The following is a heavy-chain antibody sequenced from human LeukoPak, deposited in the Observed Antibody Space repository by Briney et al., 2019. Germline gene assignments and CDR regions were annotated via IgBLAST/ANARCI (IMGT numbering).Heavy chain of an antibody. CDR1: GFTVSSNY. Sequence: GGSLRLSCAASGFTVSSNYMSWVRQAPGKGLEWVSVIYSGGSTYYADSVKGRFTISRDNSKNTLYLQMNSLRAEDTAVYYCARHLRWFGSGTYYAYFDYWGQGVLVTVSS. D-gene: IGHD3-10*01. CDR3: ARHLRWFGSGTYYAYFDY. CDR2: IYSGGST. V-gene: IGHV3-66*04. J-gene: IGHJ4*02.